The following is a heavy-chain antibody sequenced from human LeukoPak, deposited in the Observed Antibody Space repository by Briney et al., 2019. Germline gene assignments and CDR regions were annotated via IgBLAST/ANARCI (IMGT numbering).Heavy chain of an antibody. CDR1: GFTFSSYA. J-gene: IGHJ4*02. Sequence: GGSLRLSCAASGFTFSSYAMSWVRQAPGKGLEWVSAISGSGGSTYYADSVKGRFTISRDNSKNTLYLQMNSLRAEDTAVYYCAKIQKVVTANSVVDYWGQGTLVTVSS. D-gene: IGHD2-21*02. CDR2: ISGSGGST. CDR3: AKIQKVVTANSVVDY. V-gene: IGHV3-23*01.